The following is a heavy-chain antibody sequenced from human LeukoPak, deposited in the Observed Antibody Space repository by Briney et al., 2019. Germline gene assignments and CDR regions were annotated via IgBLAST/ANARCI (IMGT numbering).Heavy chain of an antibody. D-gene: IGHD2-2*01. V-gene: IGHV1-2*02. CDR2: INPNIGGT. CDR1: GYTFTGYY. J-gene: IGHJ5*02. CDR3: ARDRYEVPAATRGCWFDP. Sequence: ASVNVSCKASGYTFTGYYMHWVRQAPGQGREWMGWINPNIGGTNYAETFQGRVTMTRDTSISTAYMELSRLRSDDPAVYYCARDRYEVPAATRGCWFDPWGQGTLVTVSS.